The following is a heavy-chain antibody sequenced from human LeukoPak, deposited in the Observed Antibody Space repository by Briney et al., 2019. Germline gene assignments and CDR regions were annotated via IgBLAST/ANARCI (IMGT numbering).Heavy chain of an antibody. V-gene: IGHV4-4*07. J-gene: IGHJ4*02. D-gene: IGHD6-19*01. CDR3: ARESPTYSSGWYKDF. CDR2: IYISGST. Sequence: KPLETLSLTCTVSGGSISYYYWSWIRQPAGGGLEWIGRIYISGSTNYNPSLKSRVTISIDKSNNQFFLKLNSVTAADTAVYYCARESPTYSSGWYKDFWGQGTLVTVSS. CDR1: GGSISYYY.